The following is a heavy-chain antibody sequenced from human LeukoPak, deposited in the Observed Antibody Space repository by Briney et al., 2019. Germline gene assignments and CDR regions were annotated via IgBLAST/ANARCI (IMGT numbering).Heavy chain of an antibody. D-gene: IGHD3-3*01. V-gene: IGHV1-69*05. CDR2: IIPIFGTA. J-gene: IGHJ6*03. Sequence: SVKVSCKASGGTFSSYAISWVRQAPGQGLEWMGGIIPIFGTANYAQKFQGRVTITTDGSTSTAYMELSSLRSEDTAVYYCARSNLHPKMKYYDFWSGYNYYYYMDVWGKGTTVTVSS. CDR3: ARSNLHPKMKYYDFWSGYNYYYYMDV. CDR1: GGTFSSYA.